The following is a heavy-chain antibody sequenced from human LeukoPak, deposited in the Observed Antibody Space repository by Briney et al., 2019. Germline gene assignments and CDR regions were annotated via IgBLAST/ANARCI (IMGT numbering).Heavy chain of an antibody. CDR1: GGSFSGYY. CDR2: INHSGST. J-gene: IGHJ5*02. V-gene: IGHV4-34*01. Sequence: SETLSLTCAVYGGSFSGYYWSWIRQPPGKGLEWIGEINHSGSTNYNPSLKSRVTISVDTSKNQFSLKLSSVTAADTAVYYCARQWLVYGWFDPWGQGTLVTVSS. CDR3: ARQWLVYGWFDP. D-gene: IGHD6-19*01.